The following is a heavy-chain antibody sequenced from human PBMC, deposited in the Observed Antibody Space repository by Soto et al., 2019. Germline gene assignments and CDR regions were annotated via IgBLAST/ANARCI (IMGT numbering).Heavy chain of an antibody. Sequence: ASGKVSCKASGYTFTSYAMHWVRQAPGQRLEWMGWINAGNGNTKYSQKFQGRVTITRDTSASTAYMELSSLRSEDTAVYYCARDASGYDWIFDYWGQGTLVTVSS. D-gene: IGHD5-12*01. V-gene: IGHV1-3*01. J-gene: IGHJ4*02. CDR1: GYTFTSYA. CDR2: INAGNGNT. CDR3: ARDASGYDWIFDY.